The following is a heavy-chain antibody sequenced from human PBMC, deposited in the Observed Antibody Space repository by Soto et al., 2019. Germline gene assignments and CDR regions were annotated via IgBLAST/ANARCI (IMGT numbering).Heavy chain of an antibody. J-gene: IGHJ6*02. CDR2: ISYDGSNK. D-gene: IGHD2-21*02. V-gene: IGHV3-30*18. CDR1: GFTFSSYG. CDR3: AKALTLASETSYGFFDRYCGGDCSFAGEDV. Sequence: QVQLVESGGGVVQPGRSLRLSCAASGFTFSSYGMHWVRQAPGKGLEWVAVISYDGSNKYYADSVKGRFTISRDNSKNTLCLQMNSLRAEDTAVYYCAKALTLASETSYGFFDRYCGGDCSFAGEDVWGQGTTVTVSS.